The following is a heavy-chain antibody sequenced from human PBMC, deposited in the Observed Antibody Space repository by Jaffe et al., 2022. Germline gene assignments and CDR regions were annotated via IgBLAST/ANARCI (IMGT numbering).Heavy chain of an antibody. CDR1: GGSISSGSYY. CDR3: ARNGHQTYYYDSSGYYTNGGFDY. J-gene: IGHJ4*02. Sequence: QVQLQESGPGLVKPSQTLSLTCTVSGGSISSGSYYWSWIRQPAGKGLEWIGRIYTSGSTNYNPSLKSRVTISVDTSKNQFSLKLSSVTAADTAVYYCARNGHQTYYYDSSGYYTNGGFDYWGQGTLVTVSS. CDR2: IYTSGST. V-gene: IGHV4-61*02. D-gene: IGHD3-22*01.